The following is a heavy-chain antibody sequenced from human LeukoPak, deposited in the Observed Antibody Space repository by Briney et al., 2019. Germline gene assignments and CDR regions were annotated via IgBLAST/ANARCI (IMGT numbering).Heavy chain of an antibody. CDR3: ARDWGGSLGY. J-gene: IGHJ4*02. CDR2: IYYSGST. V-gene: IGHV4-61*01. D-gene: IGHD3-16*01. Sequence: SETLSLTCTVSGGSVSSGSYYWSWIRQPPGKGLEWIGYIYYSGSTNYNPPLKSRVTISVDTSKNQFSLKLSTVTAADTAVYYCARDWGGSLGYWGQGTLVTVSS. CDR1: GGSVSSGSYY.